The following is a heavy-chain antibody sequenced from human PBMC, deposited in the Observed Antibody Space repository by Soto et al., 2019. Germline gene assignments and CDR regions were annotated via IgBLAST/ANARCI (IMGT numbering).Heavy chain of an antibody. J-gene: IGHJ4*02. Sequence: QAQVVYSGGGVGQPGTSLRLSCAASGFILSNYGMHWVRQAPDKGLEWVAVIAHDGGFKDYADSVKGRFTISRDDSKNTVFLQMNSLSVEDTAVYYCDKDGRFRELEDYWGQGTLVTVSS. CDR3: DKDGRFRELEDY. V-gene: IGHV3-30*19. CDR2: IAHDGGFK. CDR1: GFILSNYG. D-gene: IGHD3-10*01.